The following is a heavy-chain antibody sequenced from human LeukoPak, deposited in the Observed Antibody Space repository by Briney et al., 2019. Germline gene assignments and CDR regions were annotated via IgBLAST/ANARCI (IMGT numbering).Heavy chain of an antibody. Sequence: SVKVSCKASGGTFSSYAISWVRQAPGQGLEWMGGIIPIFGTANYAQKFQGRVTITADESTSTAYMELSSLGSDDTAVYYCARTKIAAAGREAFDIWGQGTMVTVSS. D-gene: IGHD6-13*01. CDR2: IIPIFGTA. V-gene: IGHV1-69*13. CDR3: ARTKIAAAGREAFDI. CDR1: GGTFSSYA. J-gene: IGHJ3*02.